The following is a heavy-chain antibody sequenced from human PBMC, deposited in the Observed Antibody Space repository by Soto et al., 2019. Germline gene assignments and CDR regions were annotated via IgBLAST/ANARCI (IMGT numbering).Heavy chain of an antibody. CDR2: IIPIFDPP. J-gene: IGHJ4*02. CDR1: GGLFSSYA. V-gene: IGHV1-69*01. Sequence: QVQLVQSGAEVKKPGSSVRLSCKVSGGLFSSYAISWVRQAPGQGLQWMGGIIPIFDPPKYAQKFQGRVTITGDEGRRRGYVELSSLKSEDTALYYCARGCGGGTCYAGGDNWGQGTLVTVSS. D-gene: IGHD2-15*01. CDR3: ARGCGGGTCYAGGDN.